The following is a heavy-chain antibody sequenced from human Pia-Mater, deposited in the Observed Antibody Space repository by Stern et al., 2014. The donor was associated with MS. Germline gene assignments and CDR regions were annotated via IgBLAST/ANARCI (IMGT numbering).Heavy chain of an antibody. J-gene: IGHJ4*02. CDR1: GYSFTSYW. D-gene: IGHD3-22*01. Sequence: VQLVQSGAEVKKPGESLKISCKGSGYSFTSYWIGWVRQMPGKGLEWMGIIYPGDFDTRYSPSFQGQVAISADKSISTAYLQWSSLKASDTAMYYCARLTLYYYDSSGDAYYFDYWGQGTLVTVSS. CDR3: ARLTLYYYDSSGDAYYFDY. V-gene: IGHV5-51*01. CDR2: IYPGDFDT.